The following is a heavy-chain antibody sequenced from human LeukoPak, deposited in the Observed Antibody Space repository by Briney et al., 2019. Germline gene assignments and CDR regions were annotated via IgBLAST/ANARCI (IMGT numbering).Heavy chain of an antibody. Sequence: GGSLRLSCAASRFTFSSYSMNWVRQAPGKGLEWVAVISYDGSNKYYADSVKGRFTISRDNSKNTLYLQMNSLRAEDTAVYYCARGRWLRAAAIYWGQGTLVTVSS. V-gene: IGHV3-30*03. J-gene: IGHJ4*02. CDR3: ARGRWLRAAAIY. D-gene: IGHD5-12*01. CDR1: RFTFSSYS. CDR2: ISYDGSNK.